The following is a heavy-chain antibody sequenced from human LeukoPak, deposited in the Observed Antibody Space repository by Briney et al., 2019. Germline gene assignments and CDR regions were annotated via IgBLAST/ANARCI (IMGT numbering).Heavy chain of an antibody. CDR3: GRRHTRLLWFGELLGYYFDY. V-gene: IGHV4-39*07. CDR1: GGSISSSSYY. J-gene: IGHJ4*02. Sequence: PSETLSLTCTVSGGSISSSSYYLGWIRQPPGKVPEWIGSIYHSVSTYYNPSLKSRFTISVDTSKNQFSLKLSSVTAADTSLFSSGRRHTRLLWFGELLGYYFDYWGQGTLVTVSS. D-gene: IGHD3-10*01. CDR2: IYHSVST.